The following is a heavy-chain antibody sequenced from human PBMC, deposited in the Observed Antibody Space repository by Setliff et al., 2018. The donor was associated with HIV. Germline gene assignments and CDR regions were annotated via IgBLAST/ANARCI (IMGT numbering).Heavy chain of an antibody. Sequence: PGGSLRLSCESSGLSFGSYEMNWVRQAPGRGLEWISYISSSGDTIYYADSVKGRFIISRDNAKDSLYLQMNSLRAEDTAFYYCARDVSLWNGYYNEAFDIWGQGTMVTVSS. CDR1: GLSFGSYE. J-gene: IGHJ3*02. CDR3: ARDVSLWNGYYNEAFDI. V-gene: IGHV3-48*03. CDR2: ISSSGDTI. D-gene: IGHD3-3*01.